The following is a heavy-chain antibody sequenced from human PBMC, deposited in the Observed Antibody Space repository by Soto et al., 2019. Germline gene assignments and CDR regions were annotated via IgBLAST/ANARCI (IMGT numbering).Heavy chain of an antibody. Sequence: GGSLRLSCVGSGFTFSNHWMNRVRQAPGQGLEWVANIKADGSEKYYVDSVKGRFTISRDNAKNSLYLQMNSLRAEDTAVYYCARARGVDYWGQGTQVTVSS. CDR3: ARARGVDY. CDR2: IKADGSEK. D-gene: IGHD3-16*01. V-gene: IGHV3-7*03. CDR1: GFTFSNHW. J-gene: IGHJ4*02.